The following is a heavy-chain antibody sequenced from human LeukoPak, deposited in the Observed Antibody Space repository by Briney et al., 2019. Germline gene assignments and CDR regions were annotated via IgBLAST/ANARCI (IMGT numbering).Heavy chain of an antibody. CDR1: GFTFSSYG. D-gene: IGHD2-2*01. Sequence: GGSLRLSCAASGFTFSSYGMHWVRQAPGKGLEWVAVIWYDGSNKYYADSVKGRFTISRDNSKNTLYLQMNSLRAEDTAVYYCARYGVSSSTSYIDFWGQGTLATVSS. V-gene: IGHV3-33*01. J-gene: IGHJ4*02. CDR2: IWYDGSNK. CDR3: ARYGVSSSTSYIDF.